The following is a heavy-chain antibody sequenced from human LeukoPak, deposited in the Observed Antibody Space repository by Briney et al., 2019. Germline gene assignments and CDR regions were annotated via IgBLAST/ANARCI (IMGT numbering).Heavy chain of an antibody. J-gene: IGHJ6*03. V-gene: IGHV4-59*12. D-gene: IGHD3-10*01. CDR2: IYYSGST. Sequence: PSETLSLTCTVSGGSISSYYWSWIRQPPGKGLEWIGYIYYSGSTNYNPSLRSRVTISVDTSKNQFSLQLNYVTPEDTAVYYCARAVLWFGDLDYYYYVDVWGKGTTVTVSS. CDR3: ARAVLWFGDLDYYYYVDV. CDR1: GGSISSYY.